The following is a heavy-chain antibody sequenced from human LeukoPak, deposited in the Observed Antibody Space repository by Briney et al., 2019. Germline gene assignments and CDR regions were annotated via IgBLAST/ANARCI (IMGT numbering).Heavy chain of an antibody. D-gene: IGHD3-22*01. CDR3: AKAGENYYDSSGPDY. V-gene: IGHV3-30-3*01. CDR1: GFTFSSYA. CDR2: ISYDGSNK. J-gene: IGHJ4*02. Sequence: GGSLRLSCAASGFTFSSYAMHWVRQAPGKGLEWVAVISYDGSNKYYADSVKGRFTISRDNSKNTLYLQMNSLRAEDTAVYYCAKAGENYYDSSGPDYWGQGTLVTVSS.